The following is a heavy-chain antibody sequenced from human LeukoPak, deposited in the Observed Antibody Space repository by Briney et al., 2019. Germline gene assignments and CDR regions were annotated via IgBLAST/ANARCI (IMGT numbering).Heavy chain of an antibody. CDR1: GGSFSGYY. D-gene: IGHD6-6*01. J-gene: IGHJ5*02. V-gene: IGHV4-34*01. CDR3: ARGASSSQDWFDP. CDR2: INHSGST. Sequence: PSETLSLTCAVYGGSFSGYYWSWIRQPPGKGLEWIGEINHSGSTNYNPSLKSRVTISVDTSKNQFSLKLSSVTAADTAVYYCARGASSSQDWFDPWGQGTLVTVSS.